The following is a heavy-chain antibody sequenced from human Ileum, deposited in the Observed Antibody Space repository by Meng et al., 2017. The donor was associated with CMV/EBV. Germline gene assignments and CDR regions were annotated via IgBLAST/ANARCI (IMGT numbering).Heavy chain of an antibody. J-gene: IGHJ5*01. D-gene: IGHD3-10*01. CDR2: IDGRGTT. CDR3: TRFRIRGVGDQELVRGWFDY. Sequence: FTVTSYYMAWVRQAPGKGLDWVSTIDGRGTTYYADSVEGRFTISRDKSSNRVYLQLSGLRVEDTAVYYCTRFRIRGVGDQELVRGWFDYWGRGALVTVS. V-gene: IGHV3-53*01. CDR1: FTVTSYY.